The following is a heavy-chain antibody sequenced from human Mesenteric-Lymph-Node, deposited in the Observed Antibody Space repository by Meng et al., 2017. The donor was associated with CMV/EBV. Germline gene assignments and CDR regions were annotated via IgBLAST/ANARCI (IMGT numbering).Heavy chain of an antibody. CDR1: GFTFSSYS. V-gene: IGHV3-21*04. CDR2: ISSSSSYI. J-gene: IGHJ6*02. Sequence: ESLSLTCAASGFTFSSYSMNWVRQAPGKGLEWVSSISSSSSYIYYADSAKGRFTISRDNSKNTLFLQMNSLRADDTAVYYCAKDRCGSASCSLGMDVWGQGTTVTVSS. D-gene: IGHD2-2*01. CDR3: AKDRCGSASCSLGMDV.